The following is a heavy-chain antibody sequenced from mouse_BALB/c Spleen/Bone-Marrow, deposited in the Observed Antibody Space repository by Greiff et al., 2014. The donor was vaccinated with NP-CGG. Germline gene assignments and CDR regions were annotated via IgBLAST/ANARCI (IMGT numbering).Heavy chain of an antibody. J-gene: IGHJ2*01. CDR1: GYTFTSYW. CDR3: TRSGDFHFDY. Sequence: QVQLQQPGAELVRPGASVKLSCKASGYTFTSYWISWVKQRPGQGLEWIGNIYPSDSYTNYNQKFKDKATLTVDKSSSTAYMQLSSPTSEDSAVYYCTRSGDFHFDYWGQGTTLTVSS. CDR2: IYPSDSYT. D-gene: IGHD3-1*01. V-gene: IGHV1-69*02.